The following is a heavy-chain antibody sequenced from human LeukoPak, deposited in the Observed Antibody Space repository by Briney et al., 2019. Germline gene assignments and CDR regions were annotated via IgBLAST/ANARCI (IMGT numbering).Heavy chain of an antibody. CDR2: LYYSGST. J-gene: IGHJ4*02. CDR3: AIDRGRNERGSYFDY. D-gene: IGHD1-26*01. V-gene: IGHV4-59*01. Sequence: PSETLSLTCNVSCVSISGYYWSWIRQPPGKGLEWIGYLYYSGSTNYNPSLKSRVTISVDTSKNQLSLKLNSVTAADTAVYYCAIDRGRNERGSYFDYWGQGTLVTVSS. CDR1: CVSISGYY.